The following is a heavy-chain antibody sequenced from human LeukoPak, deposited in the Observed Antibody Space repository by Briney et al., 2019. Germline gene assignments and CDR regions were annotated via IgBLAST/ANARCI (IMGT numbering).Heavy chain of an antibody. J-gene: IGHJ4*02. V-gene: IGHV4-34*01. Sequence: SETLSLTCAVYGGSFSGYYWSWIRQPPGKGLEWIGEINHSGSTNYNPSLKSRVTISVDTSKNQFSLKLSSVTAADTAVYYCARASWGSNFFDYWGQGTLVTVSS. CDR1: GGSFSGYY. D-gene: IGHD3-16*01. CDR3: ARASWGSNFFDY. CDR2: INHSGST.